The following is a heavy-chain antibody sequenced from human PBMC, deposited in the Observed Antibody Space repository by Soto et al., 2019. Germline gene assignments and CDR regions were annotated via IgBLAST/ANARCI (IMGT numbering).Heavy chain of an antibody. V-gene: IGHV3-15*01. D-gene: IGHD3-3*01. CDR3: TTESVYYDFWSGYFDY. CDR2: IKSKTDGGTT. Sequence: VQLVESGGGVVQPGRSLRLSCAASGFTFSSYAMHWVRQAPGKGLEWVGRIKSKTDGGTTDYAAPVKGRFTISRDDSKNTLYLKMNSLKTEDTAVYYCTTESVYYDFWSGYFDYWGQGTLVTVSS. J-gene: IGHJ4*02. CDR1: GFTFSSYA.